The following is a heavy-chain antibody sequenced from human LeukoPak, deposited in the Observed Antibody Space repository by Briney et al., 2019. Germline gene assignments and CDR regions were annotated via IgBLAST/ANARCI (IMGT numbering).Heavy chain of an antibody. CDR2: ISGSGGST. V-gene: IGHV3-23*01. CDR1: GFTFSSYA. CDR3: AKDPRGLRWFDP. J-gene: IGHJ5*02. Sequence: GGSLRLSCAASGFTFSSYAMSWVRQAPGKGLEWVSAISGSGGSTYYADSVKGRLTISRDNSKNTLYLQMNSLRAEDTAVYYCAKDPRGLRWFDPWGQGTLVTVSS.